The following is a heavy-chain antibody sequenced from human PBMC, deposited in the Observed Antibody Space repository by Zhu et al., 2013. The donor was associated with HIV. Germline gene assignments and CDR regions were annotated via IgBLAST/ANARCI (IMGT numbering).Heavy chain of an antibody. CDR1: GYTFTDYY. CDR3: ARGGTGGYSYGLNS. CDR2: INSKNGAT. V-gene: IGHV1-2*02. J-gene: IGHJ4*02. Sequence: QVQLVQSGAEVKKPGASVKVSCKASGYTFTDYYLHWVRQAPGQGLEWMGWINSKNGATNSAQKFQGRVTMTRDTSISTAYMELSGLRSDDTAIYYCARGGTGGYSYGLNSWGQGTLVTVSS. D-gene: IGHD5-18*01.